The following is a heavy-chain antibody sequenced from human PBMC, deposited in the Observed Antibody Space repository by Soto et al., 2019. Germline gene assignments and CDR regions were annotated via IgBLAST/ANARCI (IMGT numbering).Heavy chain of an antibody. CDR2: IYGDDEK. CDR1: GFSLNARGVG. V-gene: IGHV2-5*02. CDR3: AHRTYYGSGRQCGY. Sequence: QITLKESGPTLVKPTQTLTLTCTFSGFSLNARGVGVGWVRQPPGQALEWLALIYGDDEKRYSPSLKSRVNVTKDPPKNLVVLTMPNMAPVDTAPYYCAHRTYYGSGRQCGYWGQGTLVTVSS. D-gene: IGHD3-10*01. J-gene: IGHJ4*02.